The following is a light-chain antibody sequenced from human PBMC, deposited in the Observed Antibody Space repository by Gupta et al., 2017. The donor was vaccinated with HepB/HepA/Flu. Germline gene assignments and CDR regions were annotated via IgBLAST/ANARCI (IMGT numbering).Light chain of an antibody. CDR1: SSDVGTYNR. V-gene: IGLV2-18*02. Sequence: QSALTPPPSVSGSPGQSVTISCTGASSDVGTYNRVSWYQQHPGTAPKLMSYEVSNRPSGVPDRFSGSKSGNTAYLTISGLRAEDEADEYCSSYTAYNTYVFGTGTKVTGL. CDR2: EVS. CDR3: SSYTAYNTYV. J-gene: IGLJ1*01.